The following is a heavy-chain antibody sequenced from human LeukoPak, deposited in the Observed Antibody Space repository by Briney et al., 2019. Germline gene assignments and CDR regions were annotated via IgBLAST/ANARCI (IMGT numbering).Heavy chain of an antibody. CDR1: GGSIGSGGYY. J-gene: IGHJ4*02. Sequence: SETLSLTCTVSGGSIGSGGYYWSWIRQHPGTGLEWIGYIYYSGDTYYHPSLKSRVTISVDTSKNQFSLKLSSVTAADTAVYYCARVGAHYYDSFYGYWGQGTLVTVSS. CDR3: ARVGAHYYDSFYGY. D-gene: IGHD3-22*01. V-gene: IGHV4-31*03. CDR2: IYYSGDT.